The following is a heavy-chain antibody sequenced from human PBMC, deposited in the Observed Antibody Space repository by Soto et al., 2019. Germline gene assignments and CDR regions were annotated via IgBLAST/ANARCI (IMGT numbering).Heavy chain of an antibody. D-gene: IGHD3-9*01. CDR1: GGTFSNYV. CDR3: ARVIGYDILTGDVFDV. CDR2: IIPIFGTA. Sequence: QVQLVQSGAEVKKPGSSVKVSCKASGGTFSNYVISWVRQAPGQGLEWMGGIIPIFGTANSAQKFQDRVTITADESTTTVYMELSSLRSEDTAVYYCARVIGYDILTGDVFDVWGQGTMVTVSS. V-gene: IGHV1-69*01. J-gene: IGHJ3*01.